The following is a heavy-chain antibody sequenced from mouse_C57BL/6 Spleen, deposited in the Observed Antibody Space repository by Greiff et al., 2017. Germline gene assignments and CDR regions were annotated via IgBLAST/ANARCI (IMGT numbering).Heavy chain of an antibody. CDR2: IDPSDSYT. V-gene: IGHV1-69*01. CDR1: GYTFTSYW. D-gene: IGHD2-3*01. Sequence: QVQLQQPGAELVMPGASVKLSCKASGYTFTSYWMHWVKQRPGQGLEWIGEIDPSDSYTNYNQKFKGKSTLTVDKPSSTAYMQLSSLTSEDSAVYYCARAYDGYLDYWGQGTTLTVSS. CDR3: ARAYDGYLDY. J-gene: IGHJ2*01.